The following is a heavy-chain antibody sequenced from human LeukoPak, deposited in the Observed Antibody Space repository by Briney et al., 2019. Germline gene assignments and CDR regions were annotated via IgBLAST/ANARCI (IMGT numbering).Heavy chain of an antibody. D-gene: IGHD1-20*01. V-gene: IGHV3-21*01. CDR3: ARDPPFIIGTTFFDY. Sequence: GGSLRLSCAASGFTFSSYSMNWARQAPGKGLEWVSSISTSSTYIYYADSVKGRFSISRDNAKNSLYLQMNSLRAEDTAVYYCARDPPFIIGTTFFDYWGQGTLVTVPS. CDR1: GFTFSSYS. CDR2: ISTSSTYI. J-gene: IGHJ4*02.